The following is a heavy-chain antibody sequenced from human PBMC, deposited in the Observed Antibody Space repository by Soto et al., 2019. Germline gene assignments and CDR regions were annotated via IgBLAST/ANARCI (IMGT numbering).Heavy chain of an antibody. D-gene: IGHD2-8*01. CDR2: IRSKAYGGTT. Sequence: GGSLRLSCTASGFTFGDYAMSWFRQAPGKGLEWVGFIRSKAYGGTTEYAASVKGRFTISRDDSKSIAYLQMNSLKTEDTAVYYCKMVYAQDWFDPWGQGTLVTVSS. J-gene: IGHJ5*02. CDR3: KMVYAQDWFDP. CDR1: GFTFGDYA. V-gene: IGHV3-49*03.